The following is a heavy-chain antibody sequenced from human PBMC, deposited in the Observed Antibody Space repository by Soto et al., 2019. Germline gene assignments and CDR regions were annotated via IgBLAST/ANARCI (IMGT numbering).Heavy chain of an antibody. J-gene: IGHJ4*02. D-gene: IGHD3-10*01. CDR2: IYSGGYT. V-gene: IGHV3-53*01. Sequence: EVQLVESGGGLIQPGGSLRLSCAVSGFTVSNNYMSWVRQAPGKGLEGVSVIYSGGYTAYGDSVKGRFTISRDNSKNTLYLQMISLEPAATDLYYWAHPPGGGGYWGQGTLVTVSS. CDR3: AHPPGGGGY. CDR1: GFTVSNNY.